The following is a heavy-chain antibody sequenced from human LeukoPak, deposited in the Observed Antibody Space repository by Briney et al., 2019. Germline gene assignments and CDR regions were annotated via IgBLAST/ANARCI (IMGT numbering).Heavy chain of an antibody. V-gene: IGHV3-21*01. J-gene: IGHJ3*02. CDR3: AREARQSDAFDI. Sequence: GGSLRLSCAASGFTFSSYSMNWVRQAPGKGLEWVSSISSSSSYIYYADSVKGRFTISRDNAKNSLYLQMNSLRAEDTAVYYCAREARQSDAFDIWGQGTMVTVSS. D-gene: IGHD6-19*01. CDR1: GFTFSSYS. CDR2: ISSSSSYI.